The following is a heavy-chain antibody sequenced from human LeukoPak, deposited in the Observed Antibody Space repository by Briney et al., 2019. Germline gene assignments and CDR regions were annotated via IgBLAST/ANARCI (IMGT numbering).Heavy chain of an antibody. D-gene: IGHD3-3*01. J-gene: IGHJ4*02. Sequence: SETLSLTCTVSGYSISSGYYWGWIRQPPGKGLEWIGSIYHSGSTYYNPSLKSRVTISVDTSKNQFSLKLSSVTAADTAVYYCASQRSTIFGVVIIKSYFDHWGQGTLVTVSS. CDR1: GYSISSGYY. CDR2: IYHSGST. V-gene: IGHV4-38-2*02. CDR3: ASQRSTIFGVVIIKSYFDH.